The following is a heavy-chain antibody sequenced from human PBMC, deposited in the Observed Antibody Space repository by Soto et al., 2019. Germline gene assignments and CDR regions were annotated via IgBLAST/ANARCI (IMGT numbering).Heavy chain of an antibody. Sequence: QVQLQESGPGLVKPSQTLSLTCTVSGGSISSGGYYWSWIRQHPGKGLEWIGYIYYSGSTYYNPSLKSRVTISVDTSKNQFALKLSSVTAADTAVYYCARVTKHYYDSSGYYSGFDPWGQGTLVTVSS. V-gene: IGHV4-31*03. CDR1: GGSISSGGYY. CDR3: ARVTKHYYDSSGYYSGFDP. CDR2: IYYSGST. J-gene: IGHJ5*02. D-gene: IGHD3-22*01.